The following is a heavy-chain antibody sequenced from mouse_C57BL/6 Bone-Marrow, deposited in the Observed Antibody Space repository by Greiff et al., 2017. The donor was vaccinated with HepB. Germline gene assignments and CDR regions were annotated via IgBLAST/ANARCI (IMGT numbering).Heavy chain of an antibody. Sequence: DVMLVESGGGLVQSGRSLRLSCATSGFTFSDFYMEWVRQAPGKGLEWIAASRNKANDYTTEYSASVKGRFIVSRDTSQSILYLQMNALRAEDTAIYYCARDDYYGSSYWYFDVWGTGTTVTVSS. V-gene: IGHV7-1*01. CDR1: GFTFSDFY. D-gene: IGHD1-1*01. J-gene: IGHJ1*03. CDR2: SRNKANDYTT. CDR3: ARDDYYGSSYWYFDV.